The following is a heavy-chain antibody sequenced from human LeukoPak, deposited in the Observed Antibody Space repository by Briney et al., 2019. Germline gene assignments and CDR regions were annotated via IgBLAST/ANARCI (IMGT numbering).Heavy chain of an antibody. V-gene: IGHV3-21*01. D-gene: IGHD3-9*01. Sequence: GGSLRLSCAASGFTFSSYSMNWVRQAPGKGLEWVSSISSSSSYIYYADSVKGRFTISRDNAKNSMYLQMNSLRAEDTAVYYCPRPHYYDILTGYYYYYYMDVWGKGTPVTVSS. J-gene: IGHJ6*03. CDR3: PRPHYYDILTGYYYYYYMDV. CDR2: ISSSSSYI. CDR1: GFTFSSYS.